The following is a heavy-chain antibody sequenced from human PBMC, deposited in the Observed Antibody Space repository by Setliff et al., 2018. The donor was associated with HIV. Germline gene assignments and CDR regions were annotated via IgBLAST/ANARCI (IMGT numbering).Heavy chain of an antibody. D-gene: IGHD2-21*02. J-gene: IGHJ5*02. CDR2: IYYSGST. CDR1: GGSTSSYY. CDR3: ARRAYCGGDRYSSNVGWSQYWFDP. V-gene: IGHV4-59*08. Sequence: SETLSLTCTVSGGSTSSYYWSWIRQPPGKGLEWIGYIYYSGSTNYNPSLKSRVTISVDTSKNQFSLKLSSVTAADTAVYYCARRAYCGGDRYSSNVGWSQYWFDPWGQGTLVTVSS.